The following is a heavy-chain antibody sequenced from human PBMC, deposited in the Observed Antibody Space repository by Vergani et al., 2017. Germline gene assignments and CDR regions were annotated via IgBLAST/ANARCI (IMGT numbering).Heavy chain of an antibody. CDR2: INLKSGDT. D-gene: IGHD6-19*01. V-gene: IGHV1-2*02. CDR1: GYTFIGYY. Sequence: QVQLVQSGAEVKKPGASVKVSCKASGYTFIGYYIHWVRQAPGQGLEWMGWINLKSGDTKCAQKFQGRVTMTRDTSIRTAYMELSSLRSDDTAVYYCAREGYSSSNGGRAFDVWGQGTRVTVSS. CDR3: AREGYSSSNGGRAFDV. J-gene: IGHJ3*01.